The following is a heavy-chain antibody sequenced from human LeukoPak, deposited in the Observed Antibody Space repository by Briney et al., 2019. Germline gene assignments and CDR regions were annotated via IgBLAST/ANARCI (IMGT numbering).Heavy chain of an antibody. CDR1: GFTFSSYT. Sequence: GASLRLSCAASGFTFSSYTLSWVRQAPGKGLEWISAIRGSGTSTYYAASVKGRFTISRDNSRNTLYLQMNSLRAEDTAVYYCTRDLSATARAYDYWGQGTLVTVSS. CDR2: IRGSGTST. D-gene: IGHD1-26*01. CDR3: TRDLSATARAYDY. J-gene: IGHJ4*02. V-gene: IGHV3-23*01.